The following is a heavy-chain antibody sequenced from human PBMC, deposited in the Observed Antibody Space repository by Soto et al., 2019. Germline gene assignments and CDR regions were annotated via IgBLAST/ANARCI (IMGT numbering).Heavy chain of an antibody. V-gene: IGHV3-21*01. CDR3: ARDGYGDYVVDY. CDR2: ISSSSSYI. Sequence: PGGSLRLSCAASGVTFSSYSMNWVRQAPGKGLEWVSSISSSSSYIYYADSVKGRFTISRDNAKNSLYLQMNSLRAEDTAVYYCARDGYGDYVVDYWGQGTLVTVSS. D-gene: IGHD4-17*01. CDR1: GVTFSSYS. J-gene: IGHJ4*02.